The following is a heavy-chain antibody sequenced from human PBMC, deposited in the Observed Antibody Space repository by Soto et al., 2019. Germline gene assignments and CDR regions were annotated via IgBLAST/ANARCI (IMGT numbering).Heavy chain of an antibody. CDR1: GGTFSSYT. Sequence: GASVKVSCKASGGTFSSYTISWVRQAPGQGLEWMGRIIPILGIANYAQKFQGRVTITADKSTSTAYMELSSLRSEDTAVYYCARDQRSTIAAAGVADYYYGMDVWGQGTTVTVSS. CDR2: IIPILGIA. D-gene: IGHD6-13*01. CDR3: ARDQRSTIAAAGVADYYYGMDV. J-gene: IGHJ6*02. V-gene: IGHV1-69*04.